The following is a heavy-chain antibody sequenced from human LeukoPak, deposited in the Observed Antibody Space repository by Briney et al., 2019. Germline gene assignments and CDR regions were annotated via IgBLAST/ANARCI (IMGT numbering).Heavy chain of an antibody. CDR3: AKDIRAVAGAFDY. D-gene: IGHD6-19*01. V-gene: IGHV3-74*01. J-gene: IGHJ4*02. CDR2: INSDGIST. CDR1: GFTFSGYW. Sequence: GGALRLSCAASGFTFSGYWMHWVRQAPGKGLVWVSRINSDGISTSYADSVRGRFTISRDNAKNSLYLQMNSLRAEDTALYYCAKDIRAVAGAFDYWGQGTLVTVSS.